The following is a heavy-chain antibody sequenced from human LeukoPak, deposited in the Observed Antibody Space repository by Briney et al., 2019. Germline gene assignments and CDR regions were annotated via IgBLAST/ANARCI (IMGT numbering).Heavy chain of an antibody. CDR2: ISSSSSYI. CDR1: GFTFSSYS. J-gene: IGHJ4*02. D-gene: IGHD5-24*01. CDR3: ARGALGATIWETRLYY. Sequence: GGSLRLSCAASGFTFSSYSMNWVRQAPGKGLEWVSSISSSSSYIYYADSVKGRFTISRDNAKNSLYLQMNSLRAEDTAVYYCARGALGATIWETRLYYWGQGTLVTVSS. V-gene: IGHV3-21*01.